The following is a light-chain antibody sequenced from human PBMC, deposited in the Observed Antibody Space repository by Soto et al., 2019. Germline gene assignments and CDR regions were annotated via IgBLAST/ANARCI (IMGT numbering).Light chain of an antibody. CDR3: QQYNNWPPRAT. CDR1: QGVSTN. J-gene: IGKJ1*01. Sequence: EIVLTQSPATLSVSPGERATLSCRASQGVSTNLAWYQQKPGQGPRLLMYGASTRATGIPARFSGSGSGTEFTLNISSLQPEDWALYYCQQYNNWPPRATFCQGTKVDIK. V-gene: IGKV3-15*01. CDR2: GAS.